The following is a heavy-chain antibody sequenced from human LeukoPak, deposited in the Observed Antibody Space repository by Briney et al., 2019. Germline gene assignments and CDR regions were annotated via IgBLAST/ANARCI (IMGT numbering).Heavy chain of an antibody. CDR1: GYTFTSYD. CDR3: ARADSGADFWSGYALHYDYYYYMDG. J-gene: IGHJ6*03. D-gene: IGHD3-3*01. Sequence: ASVKVSCKASGYTFTSYDINWVRQPTGQGLEWMGWMNPNSGNTGYAQKFQGRVTMTRNTSISTAYMELSSLRSEDTTVYYCARADSGADFWSGYALHYDYYYYMDGWGKGTTVTVSS. V-gene: IGHV1-8*01. CDR2: MNPNSGNT.